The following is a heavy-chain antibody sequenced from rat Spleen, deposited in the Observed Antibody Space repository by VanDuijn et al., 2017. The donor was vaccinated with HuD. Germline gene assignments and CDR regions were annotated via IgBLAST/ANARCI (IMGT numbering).Heavy chain of an antibody. Sequence: EVQLVESGGGLVQPGRSLKLSCAASGFNFRTYDMAWVRQAPTRGLEWVASISTSGGSTYYRDSVKGRFTISRDNAKSTLFLQMNSLKSEDTATYYCARHPTYYGFDGDWFACWGQGTLVTVSS. CDR1: GFNFRTYD. CDR2: ISTSGGST. D-gene: IGHD1-9*01. CDR3: ARHPTYYGFDGDWFAC. V-gene: IGHV5S23*01. J-gene: IGHJ3*01.